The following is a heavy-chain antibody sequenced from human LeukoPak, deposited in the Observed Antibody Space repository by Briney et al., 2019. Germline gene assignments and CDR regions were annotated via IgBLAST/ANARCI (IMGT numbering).Heavy chain of an antibody. CDR2: LYTSGST. CDR3: ARDSGVATNLDY. V-gene: IGHV4-4*07. J-gene: IGHJ4*02. D-gene: IGHD5-24*01. Sequence: SETLSLTSTVSGASISSNYWSWIRQPAGKGLEWIGRLYTSGSTNYNPSLRSRVTISVDKSKNQFSLKLSSVTAADTALYYCARDSGVATNLDYWGQGTLVTVSS. CDR1: GASISSNY.